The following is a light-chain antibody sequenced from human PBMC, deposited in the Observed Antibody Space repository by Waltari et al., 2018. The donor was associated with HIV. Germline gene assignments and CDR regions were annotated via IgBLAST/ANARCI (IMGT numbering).Light chain of an antibody. V-gene: IGLV7-46*01. Sequence: AVVPTAPSLPVSPGGTVTLTCGSSTGAVTHGHYPYWFQQKPGHAPRTLIYVTSNKHSWKPARFSGSLLGGKAVLTLSGAQPEDEAEYYCLLSYSASVVFGGGTKLTVL. CDR3: LLSYSASVV. J-gene: IGLJ2*01. CDR2: VTS. CDR1: TGAVTHGHY.